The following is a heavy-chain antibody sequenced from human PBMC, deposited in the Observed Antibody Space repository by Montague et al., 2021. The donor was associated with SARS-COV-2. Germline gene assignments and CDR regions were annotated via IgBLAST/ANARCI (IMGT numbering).Heavy chain of an antibody. CDR3: ARAQNTCFIANCVNYFDV. Sequence: SETLSLTCDVSGGSISGYYWTWIRQSPGKGLEWIGYVHYTGSTKYNPSLKTRVSLSLDTPTNHFSLHLSSVTAADTAIYFCARAQNTCFIANCVNYFDVWGLGALVTVSS. CDR1: GGSISGYY. D-gene: IGHD1-1*01. J-gene: IGHJ4*02. V-gene: IGHV4-59*01. CDR2: VHYTGST.